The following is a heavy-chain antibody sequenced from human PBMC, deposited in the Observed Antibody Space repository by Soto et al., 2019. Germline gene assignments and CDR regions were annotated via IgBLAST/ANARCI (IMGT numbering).Heavy chain of an antibody. Sequence: ESGGGLVQPGGSLRLSCAASGFTFSSYWMSWVRQAPGKGLEWVANIKQDGSEKYYVDSVKGRFTISRDNAKNSLYLQMNSLRAEDTAVYYCASYGSGSYYPNWFDPWGQGTLVTVSS. CDR3: ASYGSGSYYPNWFDP. J-gene: IGHJ5*02. CDR2: IKQDGSEK. V-gene: IGHV3-7*01. D-gene: IGHD3-10*01. CDR1: GFTFSSYW.